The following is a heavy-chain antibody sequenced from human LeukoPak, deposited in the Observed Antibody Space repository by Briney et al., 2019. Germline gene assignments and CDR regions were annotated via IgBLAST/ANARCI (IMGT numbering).Heavy chain of an antibody. Sequence: SETLSLTCTVSGGSISSSSYYWGWIRQPPGKGLEWIGSVYYSGITYYNPSPKSRVTISVDTSKNQFSLRQSSVTAADTAVYYCARQRGYHYDSATNRFSDLWGQGTRGSVSS. J-gene: IGHJ5*02. CDR3: ARQRGYHYDSATNRFSDL. CDR1: GGSISSSSYY. CDR2: VYYSGIT. V-gene: IGHV4-39*01. D-gene: IGHD3-22*01.